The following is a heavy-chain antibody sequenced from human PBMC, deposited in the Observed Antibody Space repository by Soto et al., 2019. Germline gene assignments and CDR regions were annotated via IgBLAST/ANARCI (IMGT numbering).Heavy chain of an antibody. D-gene: IGHD6-19*01. CDR3: ARDLALAGNY. Sequence: GGSLSLSYDAYGFTFSSYAMNWVRQTQEKGLEWVSSISSTSSCTHYSDSVKGRFTISRDNANNSLFLQMNSLRAEDTATYYCARDLALAGNYWGQGVLVTVSS. CDR1: GFTFSSYA. V-gene: IGHV3-21*01. J-gene: IGHJ4*02. CDR2: ISSTSSCT.